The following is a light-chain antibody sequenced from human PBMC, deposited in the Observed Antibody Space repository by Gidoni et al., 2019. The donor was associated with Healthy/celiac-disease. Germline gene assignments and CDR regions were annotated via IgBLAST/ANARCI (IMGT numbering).Light chain of an antibody. V-gene: IGKV1-39*01. J-gene: IGKJ1*01. CDR3: QQSYSTPGT. CDR1: KSISSY. CDR2: AAS. Sequence: DIQMTKSPSSLPASVGDRVTITCRASKSISSYLNWYQQKPGKAPKLLIYAASSLQSGVPSRFSGSGSGTDFTLTISSLQPEDFATYYCQQSYSTPGTFGQGTKVEIK.